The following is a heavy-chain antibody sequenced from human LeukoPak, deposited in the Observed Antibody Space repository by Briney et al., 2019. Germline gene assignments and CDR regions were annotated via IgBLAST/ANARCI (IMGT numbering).Heavy chain of an antibody. D-gene: IGHD6-19*01. CDR2: ISSSSSYI. V-gene: IGHV3-21*04. CDR3: AKSGSGGWYYFDY. Sequence: GGSLRLSCAASGFTFSSYSMNWVRQAPGKGLEWVSSISSSSSYIYYADSVKGRFTISRDNAKNSLYLQMNSLRAEDTALYYCAKSGSGGWYYFDYWGQGTLVTVSS. CDR1: GFTFSSYS. J-gene: IGHJ4*02.